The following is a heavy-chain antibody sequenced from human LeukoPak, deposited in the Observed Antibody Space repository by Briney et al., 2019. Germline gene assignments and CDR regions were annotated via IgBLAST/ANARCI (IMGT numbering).Heavy chain of an antibody. D-gene: IGHD1-26*01. CDR1: EFTFDDYG. Sequence: GGSLRLSCAAPEFTFDDYGMGWVRPAPGKGLEWVSGINWNGGSTGYADSVKGRFTISRDNAKNSLYMQMNSLRAEDTALYYCARDIGPHAFDIWGQGTMVTVSS. CDR2: INWNGGST. CDR3: ARDIGPHAFDI. J-gene: IGHJ3*02. V-gene: IGHV3-20*04.